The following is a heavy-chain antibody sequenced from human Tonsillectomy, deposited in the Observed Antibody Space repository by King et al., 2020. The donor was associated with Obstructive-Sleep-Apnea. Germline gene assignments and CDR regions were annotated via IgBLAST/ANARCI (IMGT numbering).Heavy chain of an antibody. V-gene: IGHV3-23*04. CDR2: LSGSGGST. D-gene: IGHD2-2*01. CDR1: GFTFSTYA. J-gene: IGHJ4*02. Sequence: EVQLVESGGGLVQPGGSLRLSCAASGFTFSTYAMSWVRQAPGKGLEWVSVLSGSGGSTHYSDSVKGRFTISRDNSKNTLDLQMNSLRVEDTAVYYCVKDRREYGVIPAMYYFDYWGQGTLVTVSS. CDR3: VKDRREYGVIPAMYYFDY.